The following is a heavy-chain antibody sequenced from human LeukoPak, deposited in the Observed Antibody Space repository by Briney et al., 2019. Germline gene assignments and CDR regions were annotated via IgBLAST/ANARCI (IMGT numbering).Heavy chain of an antibody. V-gene: IGHV3-21*01. CDR1: GFTFSSYS. Sequence: GGSLRLSCAASGFTFSSYSMNWVRQAPGKGLEWVSSISSSSSYIYYADSVKGRFTISRDNAKNSLYLQMNSLRAEDTAVYYCAGAPSSSWYFDIWGQGTMVTVSS. CDR3: AGAPSSSWYFDI. CDR2: ISSSSSYI. J-gene: IGHJ3*02. D-gene: IGHD6-13*01.